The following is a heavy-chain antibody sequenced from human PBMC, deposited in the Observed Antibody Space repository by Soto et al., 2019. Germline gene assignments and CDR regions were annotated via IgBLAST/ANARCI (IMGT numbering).Heavy chain of an antibody. CDR2: IDWNGANK. Sequence: EVQLVESGGGLVQPGRSLRLSCAASGFTFNDFAMHWVRQAPGKGLEWVASIDWNGANKAYAASVEGRFTISRDNVKNSLFLQMNSLRAEDTAFYFCARDSGIVAAGRFSFDPRGQGTLVTVSS. D-gene: IGHD6-13*01. CDR3: ARDSGIVAAGRFSFDP. V-gene: IGHV3-9*01. CDR1: GFTFNDFA. J-gene: IGHJ5*02.